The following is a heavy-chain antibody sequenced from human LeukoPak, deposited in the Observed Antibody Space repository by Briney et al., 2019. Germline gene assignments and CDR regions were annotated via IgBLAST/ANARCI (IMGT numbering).Heavy chain of an antibody. CDR2: INTNTGNP. V-gene: IGHV7-4-1*02. D-gene: IGHD6-13*01. Sequence: ASVKVSCKASGYTFTSYAMNWVRQAPGQGLEWMGWINTNTGNPTYAQGFTGRFVFSLDTSVSTAYLQISSLKAEDTAVYYCARERIAAAGADYYYYYYMDVWGNGTTVTVSS. CDR3: ARERIAAAGADYYYYYYMDV. CDR1: GYTFTSYA. J-gene: IGHJ6*03.